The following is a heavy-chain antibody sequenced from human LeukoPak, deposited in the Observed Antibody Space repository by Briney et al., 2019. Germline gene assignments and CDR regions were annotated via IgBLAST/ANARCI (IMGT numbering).Heavy chain of an antibody. J-gene: IGHJ4*02. CDR2: IYYSGST. V-gene: IGHV4-59*08. D-gene: IGHD5-18*01. CDR3: ARLDTAMVSSFDY. Sequence: SETPSLTCTVSGGSISSYYWSWIRQPPGKGLDWIGYIYYSGSTNYNPSLKSRVTISVDTSKNQFSLKLSSLTAADTAVYYCARLDTAMVSSFDYWGQGTLVTVSS. CDR1: GGSISSYY.